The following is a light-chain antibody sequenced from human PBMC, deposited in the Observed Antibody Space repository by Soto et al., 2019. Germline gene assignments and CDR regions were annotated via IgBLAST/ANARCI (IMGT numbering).Light chain of an antibody. CDR3: GSYTSSSTLYV. CDR2: DVA. V-gene: IGLV2-14*03. J-gene: IGLJ1*01. Sequence: QSALPQPASVSGSPGQSIAISCTGASIDVGGYNYVSWYQQHPGKAPKLMIYDVASRPSGVSDRFSGSKSGNTASLTISGLQAEDEADYYCGSYTSSSTLYVFGTGTKVTV. CDR1: SIDVGGYNY.